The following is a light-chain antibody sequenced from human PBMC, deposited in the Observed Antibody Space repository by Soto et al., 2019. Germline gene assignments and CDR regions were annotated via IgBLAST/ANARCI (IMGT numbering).Light chain of an antibody. Sequence: EIVLTQSPGTLSLSPGEGATLSCRASQSIVANYLAWYQQKPGQSPRLLIYDISTRSTGVPDRFSGSGSRTDVTLTITGLEPEDSAVYYCQHFGSSPGTFGQGTKVEVK. J-gene: IGKJ1*01. V-gene: IGKV3-20*01. CDR3: QHFGSSPGT. CDR1: QSIVANY. CDR2: DIS.